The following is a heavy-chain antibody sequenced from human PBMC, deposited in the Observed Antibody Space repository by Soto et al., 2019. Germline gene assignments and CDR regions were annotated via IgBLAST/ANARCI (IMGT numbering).Heavy chain of an antibody. J-gene: IGHJ6*02. CDR3: ARGSEQQLGPYYYGMDV. D-gene: IGHD6-13*01. CDR1: GGTFSSYT. V-gene: IGHV1-69*02. CDR2: IIPILGIA. Sequence: SVTVSCKASGGTFSSYTISWVRQAPGQGLEWMGRIIPILGIANYAQKFQGRVTITADKSTSTAYMELSSLRSEDTAVYYCARGSEQQLGPYYYGMDVWGQGTTVTVSS.